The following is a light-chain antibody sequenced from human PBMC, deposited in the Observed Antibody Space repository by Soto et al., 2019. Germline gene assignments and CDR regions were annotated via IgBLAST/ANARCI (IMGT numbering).Light chain of an antibody. CDR2: TAS. Sequence: DIQMTKSLSPLPALVGARVTLISRPSKSVGPWLAWYKQKPGKAPNLLIYTASSLESGVPSRFSGSGSGTQFTLTINSLQPDDFATYYCQQYSSGWTFGPGTKVDVK. CDR1: KSVGPW. CDR3: QQYSSGWT. J-gene: IGKJ1*01. V-gene: IGKV1-5*03.